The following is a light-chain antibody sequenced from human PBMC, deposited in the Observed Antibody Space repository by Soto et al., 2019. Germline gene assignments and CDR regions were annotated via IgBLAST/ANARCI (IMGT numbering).Light chain of an antibody. CDR1: TSDVGAYNY. J-gene: IGLJ1*01. Sequence: QSALTQPASVSGSPGQSITISCPGSTSDVGAYNYVSWYKHHPGQAPQLMIYEVSNRPSGVSNRFSGSKSGNTASLTISGLQADDEGDYYCSSKTSSSSPFVFGTGTKLTVL. V-gene: IGLV2-14*01. CDR3: SSKTSSSSPFV. CDR2: EVS.